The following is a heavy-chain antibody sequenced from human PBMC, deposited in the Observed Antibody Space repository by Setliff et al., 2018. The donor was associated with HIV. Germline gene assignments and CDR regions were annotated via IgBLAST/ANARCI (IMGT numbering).Heavy chain of an antibody. CDR2: ISGSGIGS. J-gene: IGHJ5*02. Sequence: PGGSLRLSCAASGFTFSRYAMTWVRQAPGKGLEWVSAISGSGIGSYYPDSVKGRFTISRDNSKNTLFLQMNSLRAEDTAVYYCAKDRRYYYGSGSYAAETWGQGPLVTVSS. CDR3: AKDRRYYYGSGSYAAET. D-gene: IGHD3-10*01. CDR1: GFTFSRYA. V-gene: IGHV3-23*01.